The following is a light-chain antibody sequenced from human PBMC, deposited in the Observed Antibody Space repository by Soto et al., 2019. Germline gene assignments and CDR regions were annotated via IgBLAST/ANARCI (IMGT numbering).Light chain of an antibody. Sequence: QSALTQPASVSGSPGQSITISCTGTSSDVGGYKYVSWYQQHPGKASKLMIYEVSSRPSGVSNRFSGSKSGNTASLTISGLQAEDEADYYCTSYATGRTLYVFGTGTKVTVL. CDR3: TSYATGRTLYV. CDR2: EVS. J-gene: IGLJ1*01. V-gene: IGLV2-14*01. CDR1: SSDVGGYKY.